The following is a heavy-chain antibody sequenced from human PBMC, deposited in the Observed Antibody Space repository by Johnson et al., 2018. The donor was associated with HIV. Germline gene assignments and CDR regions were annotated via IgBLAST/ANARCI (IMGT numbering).Heavy chain of an antibody. J-gene: IGHJ3*02. V-gene: IGHV3-66*01. CDR3: ARVSYDGILKTVGAFDI. CDR1: GFTVSSNY. Sequence: VQLVESGGGLVQPGRSLRLYCAASGFTVSSNYMSWVRQATGKGLEWVSVIYSGGGTYYVDSVKGRFTISRDNSENTLYVQMNNLRAEDTAVYYCARVSYDGILKTVGAFDIGGQGTMVTVSS. CDR2: IYSGGGT. D-gene: IGHD3-16*01.